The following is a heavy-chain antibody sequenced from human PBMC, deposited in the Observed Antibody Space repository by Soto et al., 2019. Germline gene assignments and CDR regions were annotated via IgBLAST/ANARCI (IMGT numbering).Heavy chain of an antibody. Sequence: GGSLRLSCAASGFTFSTYGMSWVRQTPDKGLEWVSGISGGGSTTYYADSVKGRFTISRDNSKNTLYLQMNSLRAEDTAVYYCAKDLAAAGTVPRYFASCGQGTLVTVSS. D-gene: IGHD6-13*01. CDR1: GFTFSTYG. CDR3: AKDLAAAGTVPRYFAS. CDR2: ISGGGSTT. J-gene: IGHJ4*02. V-gene: IGHV3-23*01.